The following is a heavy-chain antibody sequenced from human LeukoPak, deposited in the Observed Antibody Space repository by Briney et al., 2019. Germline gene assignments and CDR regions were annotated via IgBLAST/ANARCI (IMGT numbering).Heavy chain of an antibody. CDR3: ARGAATHFWSGYYLVY. D-gene: IGHD3-3*01. CDR1: GGTFSSYA. V-gene: IGHV1-69*13. Sequence: ASVKVSCKASGGTFSSYAISWVRQAPGQGLEWMGGIIPIFGTANYAQKFQGRVTITADESTSTAYMELSRLRSDDTAVYYCARGAATHFWSGYYLVYWGQGTLVTVSS. J-gene: IGHJ4*02. CDR2: IIPIFGTA.